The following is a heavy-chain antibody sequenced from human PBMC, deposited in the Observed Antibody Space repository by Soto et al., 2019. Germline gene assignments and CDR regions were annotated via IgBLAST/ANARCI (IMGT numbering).Heavy chain of an antibody. D-gene: IGHD6-19*01. CDR3: ARNRWLAVAGTYYYYYGMDV. CDR2: IIPILGIA. CDR1: GCTFSSYT. V-gene: IGHV1-69*02. J-gene: IGHJ6*02. Sequence: ASVKVSCKASGCTFSSYTISWVRQAPGQGLEWMGRIIPILGIANYAQKFQGRVTITADKSTSTAYMELSSLRSEDTAVYYYARNRWLAVAGTYYYYYGMDVWGQGTTVTVSS.